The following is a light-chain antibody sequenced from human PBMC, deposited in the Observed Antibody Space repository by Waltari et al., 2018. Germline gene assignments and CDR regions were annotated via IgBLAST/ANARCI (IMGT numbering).Light chain of an antibody. V-gene: IGKV1-9*01. J-gene: IGKJ3*01. CDR1: QGISSY. Sequence: DIQLTQSPSFLSASVGDRVTITCRASQGISSYLAWYQQKPGKAPKRLIYAASTLQSGVPSRFRCSGSGTEFTLTSGSLQPEDFATYYCQQLNSYPRPFTFGPGTKVDIK. CDR2: AAS. CDR3: QQLNSYPRPFT.